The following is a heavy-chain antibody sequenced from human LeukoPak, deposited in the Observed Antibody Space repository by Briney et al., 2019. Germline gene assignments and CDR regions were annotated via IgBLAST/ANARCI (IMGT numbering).Heavy chain of an antibody. J-gene: IGHJ4*02. CDR3: AKELTKDGDD. CDR1: GFTFSSYA. CDR2: ISGSGDST. V-gene: IGHV3-23*01. D-gene: IGHD2-8*01. Sequence: GGSLRLSCATSGFTFSSYAMYGVRQAPGKGLEWVSAISGSGDSTYYADSMKGRFTISRDNSKNTLYLQMNSLRAEDTAVYYCAKELTKDGDDWGQGTLVTVSS.